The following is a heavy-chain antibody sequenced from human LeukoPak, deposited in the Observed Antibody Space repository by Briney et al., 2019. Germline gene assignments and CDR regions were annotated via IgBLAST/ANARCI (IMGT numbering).Heavy chain of an antibody. CDR2: IYHSGST. J-gene: IGHJ4*02. CDR3: ARFAGRAAAGYDY. D-gene: IGHD6-13*01. V-gene: IGHV4-4*02. CDR1: GGSISSSNW. Sequence: SETLSLTCAVSGGSISSSNWWSWVRQPPGKGLEWIGEIYHSGSTNYNPSLKSRVTISVDKSKNQFSLKLSSVTAADTAVYYCARFAGRAAAGYDYWGQGTLVTVSS.